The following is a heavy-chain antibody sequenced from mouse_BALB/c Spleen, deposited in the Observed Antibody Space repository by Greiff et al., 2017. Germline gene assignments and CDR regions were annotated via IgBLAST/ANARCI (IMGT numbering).Heavy chain of an antibody. V-gene: IGHV5-6-4*01. J-gene: IGHJ4*01. CDR3: TRVGGYYAMDY. CDR1: GFTFSSYT. CDR2: ISSGGSYT. Sequence: DVKLVESGGGLVKPGGSLKLSSAASGFTFSSYTMSWVRQTPEKRLEWVATISSGGSYTYYPDSVKGRFTISRDNAKNTLYLQMSSLKSEDTAMYYCTRVGGYYAMDYWGQGTSVTVSS.